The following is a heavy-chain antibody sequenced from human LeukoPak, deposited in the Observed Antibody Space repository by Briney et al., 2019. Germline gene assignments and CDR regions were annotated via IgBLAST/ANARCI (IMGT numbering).Heavy chain of an antibody. CDR1: GFTFSSYW. CDR3: ARVAARMYYFDY. V-gene: IGHV3-7*01. J-gene: IGHJ4*02. D-gene: IGHD6-6*01. CDR2: IKQDGSEK. Sequence: PAGSLRLSSAASGFTFSSYWMSWVRQATGKGLEWVANIKQDGSEKYYVDSVKGRFTISRDNAKNSLYLQMNSPRAEDTAVYYCARVAARMYYFDYWGQGTLVTVSS.